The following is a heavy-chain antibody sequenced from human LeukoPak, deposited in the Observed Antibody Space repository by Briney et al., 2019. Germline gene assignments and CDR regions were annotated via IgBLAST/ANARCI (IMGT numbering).Heavy chain of an antibody. D-gene: IGHD6-13*01. Sequence: GGSLRLSCAASGFTFSSYAMSWVRQAPGKGLEWVSYISSSGSTIYYADSVKGRFTISRDNAKNSLYLQMNGLRAEDTAVYYCARPGIAAASTYYYYYYMDVWGKGTTVTISS. CDR1: GFTFSSYA. CDR3: ARPGIAAASTYYYYYYMDV. CDR2: ISSSGSTI. J-gene: IGHJ6*03. V-gene: IGHV3-48*04.